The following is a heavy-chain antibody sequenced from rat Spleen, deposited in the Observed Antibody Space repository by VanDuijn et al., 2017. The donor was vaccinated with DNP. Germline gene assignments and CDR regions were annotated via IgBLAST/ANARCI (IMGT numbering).Heavy chain of an antibody. Sequence: EVQLVESGGGLVQPGRSLKLSCAASGFTFSNYGMAWVRQAPTKGLDWVATISYDGSNTYYREFVKGRFTISRDNAKSSLSLQMDSLRSEDTATYYCAKNDGTEGIDFDYWGQGVMVTVSS. V-gene: IGHV5-29*01. D-gene: IGHD1-11*01. J-gene: IGHJ2*01. CDR2: ISYDGSNT. CDR1: GFTFSNYG. CDR3: AKNDGTEGIDFDY.